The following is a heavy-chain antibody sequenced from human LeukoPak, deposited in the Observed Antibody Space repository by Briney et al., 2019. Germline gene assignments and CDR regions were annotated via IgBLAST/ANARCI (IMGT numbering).Heavy chain of an antibody. CDR2: IIVGTGIT. CDR3: AAERYGGISDCCYFEI. V-gene: IGHV1-58*01. J-gene: IGHJ3*02. CDR1: GFTFSTSA. D-gene: IGHD4-23*01. Sequence: SVKVSCKASGFTFSTSAVQWVRQARGQRLEWVGWIIVGTGITNYAQSLQGRVTITRDMSTSTAYMELSSLRSEDTAVYYCAAERYGGISDCCYFEIWGQGTMVTVSS.